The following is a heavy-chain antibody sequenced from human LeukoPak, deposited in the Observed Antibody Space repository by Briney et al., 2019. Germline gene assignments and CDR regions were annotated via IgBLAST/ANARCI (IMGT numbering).Heavy chain of an antibody. CDR3: ARHYYYGSGSYYNVGYYFDY. CDR2: IYYSGST. CDR1: GGSIGSSSYY. J-gene: IGHJ4*02. V-gene: IGHV4-39*01. Sequence: SETLSLTCTVSGGSIGSSSYYWGWIRQPPGKGLEWIGSIYYSGSTYYNPSLKSRVTISVDTSKNQFSLKLSSVTAADTAVYYCARHYYYGSGSYYNVGYYFDYWGQGTLVTVSS. D-gene: IGHD3-10*01.